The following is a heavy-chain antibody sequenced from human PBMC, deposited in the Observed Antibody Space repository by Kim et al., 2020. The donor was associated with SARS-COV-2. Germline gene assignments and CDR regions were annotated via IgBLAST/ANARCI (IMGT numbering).Heavy chain of an antibody. Sequence: SETLSLTCAVYGGSFSGYYWSWIRQPPGKGLEWIGEINHSGSTNYNPSLKSRVTISVYTSKNQFSLKLSSVTAADTAVYYCARVSGRRLGYCTNGVCYFDYWGQGTLVTVSS. CDR1: GGSFSGYY. J-gene: IGHJ4*02. D-gene: IGHD2-8*01. V-gene: IGHV4-34*01. CDR3: ARVSGRRLGYCTNGVCYFDY. CDR2: INHSGST.